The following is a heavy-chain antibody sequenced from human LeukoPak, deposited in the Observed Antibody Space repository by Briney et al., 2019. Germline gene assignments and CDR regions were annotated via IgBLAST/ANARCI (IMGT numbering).Heavy chain of an antibody. CDR3: ASRGDDILTGYYRYFDY. J-gene: IGHJ4*02. D-gene: IGHD3-9*01. CDR2: IKNSGST. V-gene: IGHV4-34*01. CDR1: TASFSGNY. Sequence: SESLSPTCAVDTASFSGNYWSWNRQPPGNGLEWIGEIKNSGSTNYNPSLKRRVTISVDTSKNQFSLKLSSVTVAETAVYYCASRGDDILTGYYRYFDYWGQGTLVTVSS.